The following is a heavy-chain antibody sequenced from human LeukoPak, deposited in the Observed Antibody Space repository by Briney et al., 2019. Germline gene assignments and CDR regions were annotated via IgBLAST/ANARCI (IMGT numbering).Heavy chain of an antibody. J-gene: IGHJ4*02. CDR3: ARVGSGFHLGSFDH. V-gene: IGHV4-30-4*01. D-gene: IGHD3-22*01. Sequence: SETLSLTCSVSGGSISSGDHYWSWLRLPPGKGPEWIGYISYNGITYYIPSLKSRVTMSVDTSKNEISLRLTSVTAADTAVYYCARVGSGFHLGSFDHWGQGILVTVSS. CDR2: ISYNGIT. CDR1: GGSISSGDHY.